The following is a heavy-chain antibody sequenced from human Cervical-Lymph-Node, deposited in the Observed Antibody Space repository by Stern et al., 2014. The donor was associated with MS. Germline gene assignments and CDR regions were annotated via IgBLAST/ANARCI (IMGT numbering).Heavy chain of an antibody. Sequence: QVQLVQSGAEVKKPGASVKVSCKASGYNFISYGISWVRQAPGQGLERMGWISAYTGNTDYAQNLQGRVTMTTDTSTSTAYMELRSLRSDDTAVYYCARDQGITIFGVGNYAFDIWGQGTMVTVSS. CDR2: ISAYTGNT. V-gene: IGHV1-18*01. J-gene: IGHJ3*02. CDR1: GYNFISYG. D-gene: IGHD3-3*01. CDR3: ARDQGITIFGVGNYAFDI.